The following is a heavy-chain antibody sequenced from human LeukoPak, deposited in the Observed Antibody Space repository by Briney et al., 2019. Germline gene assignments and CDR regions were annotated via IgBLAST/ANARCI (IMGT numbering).Heavy chain of an antibody. D-gene: IGHD2-2*01. CDR1: GFTFSSYW. J-gene: IGHJ3*02. V-gene: IGHV3-7*03. CDR3: ARPIFSSSWDAFTI. Sequence: PGGSLRLSCAASGFTFSSYWMSWVRQAPGKGLECVANINQDGSKAYYVDSVKGRFTISRDKAKKSLYLQMNRLRAEDPAGYYCARPIFSSSWDAFTIWGQGTMLTVPS. CDR2: INQDGSKA.